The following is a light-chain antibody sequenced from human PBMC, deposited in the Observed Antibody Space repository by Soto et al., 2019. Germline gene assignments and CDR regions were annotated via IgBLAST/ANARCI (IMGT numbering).Light chain of an antibody. Sequence: VLTQPPSVSAAPCQKVTISCSGSSSNIGNNYVSWYQQLPGTAPKLLIYENNKRPSGIPDRFSGSKSGTSATLGITGLQTGDEADYYCGTWDSSLSAFYVFGTGTKVTVL. V-gene: IGLV1-51*02. CDR1: SSNIGNNY. CDR3: GTWDSSLSAFYV. J-gene: IGLJ1*01. CDR2: ENN.